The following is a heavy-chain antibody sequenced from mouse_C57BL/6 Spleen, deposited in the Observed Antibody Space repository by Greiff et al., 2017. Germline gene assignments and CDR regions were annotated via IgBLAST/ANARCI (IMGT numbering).Heavy chain of an antibody. CDR3: ARRITTAMDY. Sequence: VQLQESGAELVRPGTSVKVSCKASGYAFTNYLIEWVKQRPGQGLEWIGVINPGSGGTNYNEKFKGKATLTADKSSSTAYMQLSSLTSEDSAVYFSARRITTAMDYWGQGTSVTVSS. CDR1: GYAFTNYL. V-gene: IGHV1-54*01. CDR2: INPGSGGT. J-gene: IGHJ4*01. D-gene: IGHD1-1*01.